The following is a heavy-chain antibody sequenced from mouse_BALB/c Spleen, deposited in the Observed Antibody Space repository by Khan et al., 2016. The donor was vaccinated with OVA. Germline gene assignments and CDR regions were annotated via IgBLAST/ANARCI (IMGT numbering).Heavy chain of an antibody. Sequence: QVQLQQSGAELARPGASVKLSCKASGYTFTDYYINWVKQRTGQGLEWIGDIYPGGGKPYYNEKFKGKATLTADKSSSTAYMQLSSLSSEDSAAYFCSRGDHGLYYFDYWGQGTTLTVSS. J-gene: IGHJ2*01. CDR3: SRGDHGLYYFDY. V-gene: IGHV1-77*01. D-gene: IGHD1-2*01. CDR1: GYTFTDYY. CDR2: IYPGGGKP.